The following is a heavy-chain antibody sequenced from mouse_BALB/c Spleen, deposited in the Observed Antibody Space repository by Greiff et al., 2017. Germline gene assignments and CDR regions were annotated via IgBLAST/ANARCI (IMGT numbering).Heavy chain of an antibody. J-gene: IGHJ3*01. CDR1: DSEVFTIAY. D-gene: IGHD2-4*01. CDR3: ARHYDYDEAFAY. V-gene: IGHV15-2*02. CDR2: ILPSIGRT. Sequence: VQLQQSGPELRSPGSSVKLSCKASDSEVFTIAYMCWVRQKPGHGFEWIGDILPSIGRTIYGEKFEDNATLAADTVSNTAYLELNSLTSEDSAIYYCARHYDYDEAFAYWGQGTLVTVSA.